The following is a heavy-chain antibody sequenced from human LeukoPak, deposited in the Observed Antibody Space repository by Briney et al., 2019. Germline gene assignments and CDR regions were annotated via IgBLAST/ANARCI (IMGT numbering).Heavy chain of an antibody. CDR1: GGSISSSSYY. CDR2: IYYSGST. CDR3: ARLSNYDCWSGYYGNYYYYYLDV. V-gene: IGHV4-39*01. J-gene: IGHJ6*03. D-gene: IGHD3-3*01. Sequence: PSETLSLTCTVYGGSISSSSYYWRWLRQPPGRVLEWNGSIYYSGSTYYNPSLKSRVTISVDTSKNQSSPQPSSVTAADTAVYYCARLSNYDCWSGYYGNYYYYYLDVWGKGTTVTVSS.